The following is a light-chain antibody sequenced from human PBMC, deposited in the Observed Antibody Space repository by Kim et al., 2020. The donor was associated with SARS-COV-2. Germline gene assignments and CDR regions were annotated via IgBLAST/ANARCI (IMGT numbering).Light chain of an antibody. CDR2: WAS. CDR3: QQYYSTPTWT. Sequence: DIVMTQSPDSLAVSLGERATINCKSSQSVLYSSNNKNYLAWYQQKPGQPPKLLIYWASTREFGVPDRFSGSGSGTDFTLTISSLQAEDVAVYYCQQYYSTPTWTFGQGTKLEI. J-gene: IGKJ1*01. CDR1: QSVLYSSNNKNY. V-gene: IGKV4-1*01.